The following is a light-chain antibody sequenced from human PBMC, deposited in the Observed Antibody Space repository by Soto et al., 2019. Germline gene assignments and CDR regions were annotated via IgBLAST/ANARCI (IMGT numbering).Light chain of an antibody. J-gene: IGLJ3*02. CDR2: EVS. CDR3: SSYTSSITRV. V-gene: IGLV2-14*01. CDR1: SSDVGGYNY. Sequence: QSVLTQPASVSGSPGQSITISCTGTSSDVGGYNYVSWYQQHPGKAPKLMIYEVSNRPSGISNRFSGSKSGNTASLTISGLHAEDEAHYYCSSYTSSITRVFGGGTKLTVL.